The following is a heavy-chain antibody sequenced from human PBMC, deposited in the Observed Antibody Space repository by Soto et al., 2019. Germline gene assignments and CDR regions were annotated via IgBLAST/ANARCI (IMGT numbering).Heavy chain of an antibody. CDR2: IYHGGST. CDR3: ARVGPWVPYYSESSPSTFDNWFDP. V-gene: IGHV4-38-2*01. J-gene: IGHJ5*02. Sequence: SETLSLTCAVSGYSISSGYYWGWLRQHPGKGLEGSGSIYHGGSTNYNPSLNSRVTLSIDMTNNHTSLILNSVMTAGTGISFCARVGPWVPYYSESSPSTFDNWFDPWGQGTLVTVSS. D-gene: IGHD3-22*01. CDR1: GYSISSGYY.